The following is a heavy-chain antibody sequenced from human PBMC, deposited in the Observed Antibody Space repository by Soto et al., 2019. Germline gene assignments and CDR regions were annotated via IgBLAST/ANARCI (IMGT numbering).Heavy chain of an antibody. CDR1: GFSLSTSGVG. D-gene: IGHD2-15*01. CDR3: AHRLGYCSGGSCYNWFDP. V-gene: IGHV2-5*02. Sequence: SGPTLVNPTQTLTLTCTFSGFSLSTSGVGVGWIRQPPGKALEWLALIYWDDDKRYSPSLKSRLTITKDTSKNQLVLTMTNMDPVDTATYYCAHRLGYCSGGSCYNWFDPWGQGTLVTVSS. J-gene: IGHJ5*02. CDR2: IYWDDDK.